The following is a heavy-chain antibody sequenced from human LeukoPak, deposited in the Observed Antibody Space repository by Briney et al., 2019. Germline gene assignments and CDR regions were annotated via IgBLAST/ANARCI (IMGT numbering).Heavy chain of an antibody. CDR3: ARDSARSYSSFDYYYGMDV. CDR1: GYTFTSYG. CDR2: ISAYNGNT. D-gene: IGHD1-26*01. J-gene: IGHJ6*02. V-gene: IGHV1-18*01. Sequence: GASVKVSCKASGYTFTSYGISWVRQAPGQGLEWMGWISAYNGNTNYAQELQGRVTMTTDTSTSTAYMELRSLRSDDTAVYYCARDSARSYSSFDYYYGMDVWGQGTTVTVSS.